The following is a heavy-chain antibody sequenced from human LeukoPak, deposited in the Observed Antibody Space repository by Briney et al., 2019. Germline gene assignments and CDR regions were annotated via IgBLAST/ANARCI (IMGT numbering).Heavy chain of an antibody. Sequence: ASVKVSCKASGYTFTTYDINWVRQAAGQGLEWMGWINPNSGNTGNAQKFQGRVTMTRNTSTSTAYMELTSLTSGDTAVYFCAGIAAPGNRRLNCWGQRTLVADCS. J-gene: IGHJ4*02. CDR3: AGIAAPGNRRLNC. D-gene: IGHD6-13*01. CDR1: GYTFTTYD. V-gene: IGHV1-8*01. CDR2: INPNSGNT.